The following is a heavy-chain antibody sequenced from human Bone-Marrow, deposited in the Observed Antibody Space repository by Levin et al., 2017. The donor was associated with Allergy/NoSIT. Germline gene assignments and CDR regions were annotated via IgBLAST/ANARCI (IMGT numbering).Heavy chain of an antibody. CDR2: IDPSDSYT. V-gene: IGHV5-10-1*01. J-gene: IGHJ4*02. Sequence: GESLKISCKGSGYSFTSYWISWVRQMPGKGLEWMGRIDPSDSYTNYSPSFQGHVTISADKSISTAYLQWSSLKASDTAMYYCARPGQQLAYFDYWGQGTLVTVSS. D-gene: IGHD6-13*01. CDR1: GYSFTSYW. CDR3: ARPGQQLAYFDY.